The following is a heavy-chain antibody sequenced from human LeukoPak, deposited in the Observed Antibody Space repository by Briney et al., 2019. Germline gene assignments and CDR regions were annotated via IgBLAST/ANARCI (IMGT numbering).Heavy chain of an antibody. CDR3: ARRGPDILTGYYGY. J-gene: IGHJ4*02. D-gene: IGHD3-9*01. CDR1: GGSFSVYY. CDR2: INHSGST. Sequence: SETLSLTCAVYGGSFSVYYWSWIRHPPGKGLEWFGEINHSGSTNYNPSLKSRVTISVDTSKNQFSLKLSSVTAADTAVYYCARRGPDILTGYYGYWGQGTLVTVSS. V-gene: IGHV4-34*01.